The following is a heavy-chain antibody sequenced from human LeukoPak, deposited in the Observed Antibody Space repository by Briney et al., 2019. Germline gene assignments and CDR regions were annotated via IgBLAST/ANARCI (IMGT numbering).Heavy chain of an antibody. CDR2: FDPEDGET. CDR1: GYTLTELS. J-gene: IGHJ5*02. CDR3: AKVADYCSSTSCLRSWFEP. D-gene: IGHD2-2*01. V-gene: IGHV1-24*01. Sequence: ASVKVSCKVSGYTLTELSMHWVRQAPGKGLEWMGGFDPEDGETIYAQKFQGRVTMTEDTSTDTTYMELSSLRSEDTAVYYCAKVADYCSSTSCLRSWFEPWGQGALVTVSS.